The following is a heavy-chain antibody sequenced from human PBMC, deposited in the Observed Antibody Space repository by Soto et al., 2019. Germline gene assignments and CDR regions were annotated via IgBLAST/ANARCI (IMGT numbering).Heavy chain of an antibody. CDR3: ARAFVACSGGSCYSGGLDAFDP. J-gene: IGHJ5*02. CDR1: GYTFTSYY. Sequence: QVQLVQSGAEVKKPGASVKVSCKASGYTFTSYYMHWVRQAPGQGLEWMGIIKPSGGSTSYAQKFQGRVTMTRDTSTSTVYMELSSLRSEDTAVYYCARAFVACSGGSCYSGGLDAFDPWGQGTLVTVSS. CDR2: IKPSGGST. D-gene: IGHD2-15*01. V-gene: IGHV1-46*03.